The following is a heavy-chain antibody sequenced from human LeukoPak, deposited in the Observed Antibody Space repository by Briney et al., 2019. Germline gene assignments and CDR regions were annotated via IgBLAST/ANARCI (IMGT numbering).Heavy chain of an antibody. D-gene: IGHD4-17*01. CDR2: ISGSGGNT. CDR3: AKDLYGDYTVDY. V-gene: IGHV3-23*01. CDR1: GFTFSSYA. Sequence: TGGSLRLSCAASGFTFSSYAMNWVRQAPGKGLEWVSGISGSGGNTYYADSVKGRFTFSRDNSKNTLYLQMNSLRAEDTAVYYCAKDLYGDYTVDYWGQGTLVTVSS. J-gene: IGHJ4*02.